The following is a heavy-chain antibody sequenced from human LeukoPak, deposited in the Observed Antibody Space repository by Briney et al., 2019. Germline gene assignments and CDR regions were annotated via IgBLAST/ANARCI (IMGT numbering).Heavy chain of an antibody. CDR3: AREDYSFDSSGTHYFDY. CDR1: GFTVRSNY. V-gene: IGHV3-66*01. CDR2: IYSGGST. D-gene: IGHD3-22*01. Sequence: GGSLRLSCAASGFTVRSNYMSWVRQAPGKGLEWVSVIYSGGSTYHADSVKGRFTISRDDSKNTLFLQMNSLRAEDTAVYYCAREDYSFDSSGTHYFDYWGQGTLVTVSS. J-gene: IGHJ4*02.